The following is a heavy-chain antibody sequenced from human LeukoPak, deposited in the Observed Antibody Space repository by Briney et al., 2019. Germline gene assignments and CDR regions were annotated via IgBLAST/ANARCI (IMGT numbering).Heavy chain of an antibody. CDR2: IYPSDSDT. D-gene: IGHD5-12*01. V-gene: IGHV5-51*01. CDR1: GYSFTNYL. Sequence: GEPLKISCMGSGYSFTNYLIGWVRQVPGSGLEWMGVIYPSDSDTRYSPSFQGQVTISADKSIDTAYLQWSSLKASDTAMYYCARQRDSGFDFDSWGQGTLVTVSS. J-gene: IGHJ4*02. CDR3: ARQRDSGFDFDS.